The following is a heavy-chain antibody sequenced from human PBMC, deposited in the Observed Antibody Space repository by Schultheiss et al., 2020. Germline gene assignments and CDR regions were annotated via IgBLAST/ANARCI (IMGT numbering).Heavy chain of an antibody. CDR2: ISSSSSTI. CDR3: ARSVAGPYYYYYGMDV. D-gene: IGHD6-19*01. CDR1: GFTFSDYY. V-gene: IGHV3-11*04. Sequence: GGSLRLSCAASGFTFSDYYMSWIRQAPGKGLEWVSYISSSSSTIYYADSVKGRFTISRDNSKNTLYLQMNSLRAEDTAVYYCARSVAGPYYYYYGMDVWGQGTTVTVSS. J-gene: IGHJ6*02.